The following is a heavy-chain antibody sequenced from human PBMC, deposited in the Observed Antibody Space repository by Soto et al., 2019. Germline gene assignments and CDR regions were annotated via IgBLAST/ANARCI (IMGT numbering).Heavy chain of an antibody. D-gene: IGHD1-7*01. CDR1: GGSISSGGYY. J-gene: IGHJ4*02. V-gene: IGHV4-31*03. CDR2: IYYSGST. CDR3: ARESPITGTTALDY. Sequence: SETLSLTCTVSGGSISSGGYYWIWIRHHPGKGLEWIGYIYYSGSTYYNPSLKSRVTISVDTSKNQFSLKLSSVTAADTAGYYCARESPITGTTALDYWGQGTLVTVSS.